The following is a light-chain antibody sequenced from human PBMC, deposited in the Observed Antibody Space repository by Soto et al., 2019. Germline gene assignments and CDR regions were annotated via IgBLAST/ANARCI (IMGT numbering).Light chain of an antibody. CDR2: DDS. Sequence: IQMTQSPSTLSASIGDTVTITCRASQSINRWLAWYQQKQGEAPKLLIYDDSSLESGVPSRFSGTGSGTEFTLIISSLQPDDFAAYYCQQYGSYWTFGQGTKVEIK. V-gene: IGKV1-5*01. J-gene: IGKJ1*01. CDR1: QSINRW. CDR3: QQYGSYWT.